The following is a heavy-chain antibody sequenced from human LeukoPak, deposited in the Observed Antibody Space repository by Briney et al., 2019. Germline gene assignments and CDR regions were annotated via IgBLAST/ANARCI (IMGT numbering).Heavy chain of an antibody. Sequence: GSPRLSCAASGFSIGDYWMSWVRQAPGKGLEWVANINQDEGSKDYVDSVKGRFTISRDNAKNSLYLQMNSLRAEDTAVYYCWHPMIQGAVSWGQGTLVTVSS. CDR1: GFSIGDYW. D-gene: IGHD3-10*01. CDR3: WHPMIQGAVS. J-gene: IGHJ5*02. V-gene: IGHV3-7*01. CDR2: INQDEGSK.